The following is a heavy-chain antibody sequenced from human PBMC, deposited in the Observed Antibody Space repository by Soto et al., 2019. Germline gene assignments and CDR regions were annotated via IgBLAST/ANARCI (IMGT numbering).Heavy chain of an antibody. CDR2: IYFTGST. D-gene: IGHD3-10*01. J-gene: IGHJ4*02. Sequence: SETLSLTCTVSNGSIKTDNYYWSWIRQPPGKGLEWIGYIYFTGSTYYNPSLKSRVSMSIDTSQNQFSLKLTSVTAADTAVYYCARAPRGNYGYPSYFDYWGQGTLVTVSS. CDR1: NGSIKTDNYY. CDR3: ARAPRGNYGYPSYFDY. V-gene: IGHV4-30-4*01.